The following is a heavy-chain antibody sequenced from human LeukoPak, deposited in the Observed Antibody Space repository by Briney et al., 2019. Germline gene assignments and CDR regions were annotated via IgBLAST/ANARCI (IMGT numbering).Heavy chain of an antibody. CDR2: ISWNSGSI. V-gene: IGHV3-9*01. J-gene: IGHJ4*02. Sequence: GGSLRLSCAASGFTFDDYAMHWVRKAPGKGLEWDSGISWNSGSIVYADSVNGRFTISRDNAKNSLYLQMNSLRAEDTALYYCAKAAYCGGDCYSGLDYWGQGTLVTVSS. CDR1: GFTFDDYA. D-gene: IGHD2-21*02. CDR3: AKAAYCGGDCYSGLDY.